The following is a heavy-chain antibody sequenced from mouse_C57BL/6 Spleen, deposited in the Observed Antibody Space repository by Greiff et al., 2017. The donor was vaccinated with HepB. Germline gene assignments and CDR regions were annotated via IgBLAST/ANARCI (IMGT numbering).Heavy chain of an antibody. CDR3: ARKGDYDEKYYAMDY. J-gene: IGHJ4*01. Sequence: QVQLQQSGPGLVQPSQSLSITCTASGFSLTSYGVHWVRQSPGKGLEWLGVIWSGGSTDYNAAFISRLSISKDNSKSQVFFKMNSLQADDTAIYYCARKGDYDEKYYAMDYWGQGTSVTVSS. V-gene: IGHV2-2*01. CDR2: IWSGGST. CDR1: GFSLTSYG. D-gene: IGHD2-4*01.